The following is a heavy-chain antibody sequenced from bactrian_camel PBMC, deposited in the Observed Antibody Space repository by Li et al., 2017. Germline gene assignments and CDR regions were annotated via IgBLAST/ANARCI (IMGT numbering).Heavy chain of an antibody. Sequence: HVQLVESGGGAVQAGGSLRLSCAASGYTYNRYCMGWFRLAPGKSREGVAIIDTDGSTFYADSVAGRFTISQDKAKNTLNLQMNSLKPEDTAMYYCATTLLPWGQGTQVTVS. V-gene: IGHV3S1*01. CDR2: IDTDGST. CDR3: ATTLLP. J-gene: IGHJ6*01. CDR1: GYTYNRYC. D-gene: IGHD3*01.